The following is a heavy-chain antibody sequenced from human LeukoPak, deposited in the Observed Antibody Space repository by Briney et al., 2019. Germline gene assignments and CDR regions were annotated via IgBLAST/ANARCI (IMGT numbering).Heavy chain of an antibody. D-gene: IGHD3-22*01. CDR2: MNPSGGST. CDR1: GYTFTNYY. Sequence: ASVKVSCKASGYTFTNYYMHWVRQAPGQGLEWMGIMNPSGGSTNYTQKFQGRVTMTRDTSTSTVYMELSSLRSEDTAVYYCARVNTHYYYDSSGFPDDAFDIWDQGTMVTVSS. CDR3: ARVNTHYYYDSSGFPDDAFDI. V-gene: IGHV1-46*01. J-gene: IGHJ3*02.